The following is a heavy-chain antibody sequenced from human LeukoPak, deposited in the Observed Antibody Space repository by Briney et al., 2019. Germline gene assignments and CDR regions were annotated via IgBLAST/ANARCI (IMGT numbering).Heavy chain of an antibody. V-gene: IGHV3-74*01. CDR2: ITGDGSATIYAGGSGT. CDR1: GFTFSTYW. Sequence: GGSLRLSCAAAGFTFSTYWMHWVRQAPGKGLVWVSLITGDGSATIYAGGSGTTYADSVKGRFTISRDNAKNTLYLQMDSLRAEDTAVYYCAREALSSSWYGPDYWGQGTLVTVSA. J-gene: IGHJ4*02. D-gene: IGHD6-13*01. CDR3: AREALSSSWYGPDY.